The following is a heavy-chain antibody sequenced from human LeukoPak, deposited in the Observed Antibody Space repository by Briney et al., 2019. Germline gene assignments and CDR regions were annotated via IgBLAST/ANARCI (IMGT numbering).Heavy chain of an antibody. D-gene: IGHD3-16*01. CDR1: GFSFTTYY. CDR2: IFPGDSDT. Sequence: GESLKISCRGSGFSFTTYYIGWVRQMPGKGLEWMGIIFPGDSDTRYSPSFEGQVTISADKSTSTAYLQWSSLKSSDTAIYYCARRAQAKMLTVWGLVDYWGQGTLVTVSS. V-gene: IGHV5-51*01. J-gene: IGHJ4*02. CDR3: ARRAQAKMLTVWGLVDY.